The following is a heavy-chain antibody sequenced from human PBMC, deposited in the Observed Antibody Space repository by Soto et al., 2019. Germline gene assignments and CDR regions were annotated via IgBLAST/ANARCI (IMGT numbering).Heavy chain of an antibody. CDR3: AKDGYSYYPSAEYFQH. J-gene: IGHJ1*01. CDR1: GFTFSSYG. V-gene: IGHV3-30*18. D-gene: IGHD5-18*01. CDR2: ISYDGSNK. Sequence: LRLSCAASGFTFSSYGMHWVRQAPGKGLEWVAVISYDGSNKYYADSVKGRFTISRDNSKNTLYLQMNSLRAEDTAVYYCAKDGYSYYPSAEYFQHWGQGTLVTVSS.